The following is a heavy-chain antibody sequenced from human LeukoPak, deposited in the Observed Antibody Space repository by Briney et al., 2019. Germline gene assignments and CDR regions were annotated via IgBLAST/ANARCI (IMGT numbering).Heavy chain of an antibody. J-gene: IGHJ4*02. CDR2: IRSKAYGGTT. CDR3: TTDRLSLADYDILTGYYKFFDY. V-gene: IGHV3-49*04. Sequence: GGSLRLSCTASGFTFGDYAMSWVRQAPGKGLEWVGFIRSKAYGGTTEYAASVKGRFTISRDDSKSIAYLQMNSLKTEDTAVYYCTTDRLSLADYDILTGYYKFFDYWGQGALVTVSS. D-gene: IGHD3-9*01. CDR1: GFTFGDYA.